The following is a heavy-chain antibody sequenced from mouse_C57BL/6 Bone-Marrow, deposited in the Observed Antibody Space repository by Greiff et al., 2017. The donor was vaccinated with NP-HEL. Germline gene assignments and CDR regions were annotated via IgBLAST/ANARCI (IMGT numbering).Heavy chain of an antibody. V-gene: IGHV5-9-1*02. CDR2: ISSGGDYI. J-gene: IGHJ3*01. CDR3: TREAAYDSFAY. D-gene: IGHD2-12*01. Sequence: EVHLVESGEGLVKPGGSLKLSCAASGFTFSSYAMSWVRQTPEKRLEWVAYISSGGDYIYYADTVKGRFTISRDNARNTLYLQMSSLKSEDTAMYYCTREAAYDSFAYWGQGTLVTVSA. CDR1: GFTFSSYA.